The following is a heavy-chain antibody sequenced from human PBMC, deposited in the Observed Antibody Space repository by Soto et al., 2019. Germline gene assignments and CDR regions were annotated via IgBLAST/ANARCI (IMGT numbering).Heavy chain of an antibody. V-gene: IGHV3-53*01. CDR2: LYAGGAT. D-gene: IGHD4-17*01. Sequence: EVQLVESGGGLIQPGGSLRLSCAASGFSVSDNYMNWVRQAPGKGLQWVSLLYAGGATFYADSVKVRFTISRDSSKNTLTHQMDSLRAEDKDVYFCAGKRALDYGDPNDALDIWGQGTVVSVSS. CDR3: AGKRALDYGDPNDALDI. CDR1: GFSVSDNY. J-gene: IGHJ3*02.